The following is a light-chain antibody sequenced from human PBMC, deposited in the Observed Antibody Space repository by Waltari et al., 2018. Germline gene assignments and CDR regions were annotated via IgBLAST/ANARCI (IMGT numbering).Light chain of an antibody. CDR2: KAY. V-gene: IGKV1-5*03. CDR1: QSISRF. J-gene: IGKJ1*01. Sequence: DIEMTQSPSTLSASVGDRVTITCRASQSISRFLAWYQHKPGKAPKLLIYKAYSLESGVPSRFSGSESGTEFTLTISSLQPDDFATYYCQHYNSYPWTFGQGTKVEIK. CDR3: QHYNSYPWT.